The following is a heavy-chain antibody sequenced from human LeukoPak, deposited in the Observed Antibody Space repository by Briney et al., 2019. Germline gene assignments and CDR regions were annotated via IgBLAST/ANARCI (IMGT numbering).Heavy chain of an antibody. CDR3: ARDGSVVVPAAMGAFDI. J-gene: IGHJ3*02. D-gene: IGHD2-2*01. V-gene: IGHV4-30-4*08. CDR2: IYYSGST. CDR1: GGSISRGDYY. Sequence: TSETLSLTCTVSGGSISRGDYYWSWIRQPPGKGLEWIGYIYYSGSTYYNPSLKSRVTISVDTSKNQFSLKLSSVTAADTAVYYCARDGSVVVPAAMGAFDIWGQGTMVTVSS.